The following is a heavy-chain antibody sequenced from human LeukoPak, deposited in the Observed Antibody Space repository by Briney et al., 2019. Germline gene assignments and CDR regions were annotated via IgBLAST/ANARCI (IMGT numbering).Heavy chain of an antibody. CDR2: INPNSGGT. CDR3: ARALLGYSSGWHRIIDP. D-gene: IGHD6-19*01. Sequence: VASVKVSCKAPGYTFTGYYMHWVRQAPGQGLEWMGRINPNSGGTNYAQKFQGRVTMTRDTSISTAYMELSRLRSDDTAVYYCARALLGYSSGWHRIIDPWGQGTLVTVSS. CDR1: GYTFTGYY. V-gene: IGHV1-2*06. J-gene: IGHJ5*02.